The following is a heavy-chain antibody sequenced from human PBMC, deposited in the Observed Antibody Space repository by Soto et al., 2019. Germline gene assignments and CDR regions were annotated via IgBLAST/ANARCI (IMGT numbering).Heavy chain of an antibody. CDR3: AILGYCSGGSCYPSYYYYYGMDV. D-gene: IGHD2-15*01. Sequence: GESLKISCKGSGYSFTSYWIGWVRQMPGKGLEWMGIIYPGDSDTRYSPSFQGQVTISADKSISTAYLQWSSLKASDTAMYYCAILGYCSGGSCYPSYYYYYGMDVWGQGTTVT. V-gene: IGHV5-51*01. CDR2: IYPGDSDT. J-gene: IGHJ6*02. CDR1: GYSFTSYW.